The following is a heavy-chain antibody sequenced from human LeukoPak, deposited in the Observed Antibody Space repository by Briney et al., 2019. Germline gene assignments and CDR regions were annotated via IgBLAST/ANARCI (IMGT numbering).Heavy chain of an antibody. Sequence: SETLSLTCTVSGCSISSYYWSWIRQPPGKGLEWIGYIYYSGSTNYNPSLKSRVTISVDTSKNQFSLKLSSVTAADTAVYYCARIGVGDYIDYWGQGTLVTVSS. V-gene: IGHV4-59*01. D-gene: IGHD2-21*01. J-gene: IGHJ4*02. CDR2: IYYSGST. CDR1: GCSISSYY. CDR3: ARIGVGDYIDY.